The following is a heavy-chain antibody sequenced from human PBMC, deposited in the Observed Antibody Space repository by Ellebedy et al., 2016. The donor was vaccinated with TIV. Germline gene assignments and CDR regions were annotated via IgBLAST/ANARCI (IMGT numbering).Heavy chain of an antibody. J-gene: IGHJ3*02. V-gene: IGHV3-74*03. Sequence: PGGSLRLSCAASGITFSSYWMHWVRQGAGKGLVWVSRINSEGSSITYADSVKGRFTISRDNAKNTLYLQMNSLRVEDTAVYYCVRDRYGSGRNDAFDIWGQGTMVTVSS. CDR1: GITFSSYW. CDR2: INSEGSSI. D-gene: IGHD3-10*01. CDR3: VRDRYGSGRNDAFDI.